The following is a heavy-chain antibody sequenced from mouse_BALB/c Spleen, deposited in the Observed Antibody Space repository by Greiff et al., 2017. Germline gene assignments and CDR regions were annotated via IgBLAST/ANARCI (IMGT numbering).Heavy chain of an antibody. V-gene: IGHV5-4*02. CDR3: ARGQKLLRPYFDY. CDR1: GFTFSDYY. CDR2: ISDGGSYT. D-gene: IGHD1-2*01. J-gene: IGHJ2*01. Sequence: EVKLMESGGGLVKPGGSLKLSCAASGFTFSDYYMYWVRQTPEKRLEWVATISDGGSYTYYPDSVKGRFTISRDNAKNNLYLQMSSLKSEDTAMYYCARGQKLLRPYFDYWGQGTTLTVSS.